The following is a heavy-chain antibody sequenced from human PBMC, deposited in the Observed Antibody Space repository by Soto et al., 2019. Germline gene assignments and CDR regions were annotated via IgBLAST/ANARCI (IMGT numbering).Heavy chain of an antibody. D-gene: IGHD5-18*01. Sequence: PVWPLRLSCTASLFTFSSYSRNWVLKTPGKGLEWVSYISSSSSTIYYADSVKGRFTISRDNAKNSLYLQMNSLRDEDTAVYYCARDSGYSYGPIEYWGQGTLVTVSS. CDR1: LFTFSSYS. V-gene: IGHV3-48*02. J-gene: IGHJ4*02. CDR3: ARDSGYSYGPIEY. CDR2: ISSSSSTI.